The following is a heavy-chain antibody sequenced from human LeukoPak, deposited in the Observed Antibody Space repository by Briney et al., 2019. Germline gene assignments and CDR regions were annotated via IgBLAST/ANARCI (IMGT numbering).Heavy chain of an antibody. J-gene: IGHJ4*02. Sequence: GGSLRLSCAASGFTFSSYGMHWVRQAPGKGLEWVAFIRYDGSNKYYADSVKGRFTISRDNSKNTLYLQMNSLRAEDTAVYYCARAEPLAAAGDYWGQGTLVTVSS. D-gene: IGHD6-13*01. V-gene: IGHV3-30*02. CDR2: IRYDGSNK. CDR3: ARAEPLAAAGDY. CDR1: GFTFSSYG.